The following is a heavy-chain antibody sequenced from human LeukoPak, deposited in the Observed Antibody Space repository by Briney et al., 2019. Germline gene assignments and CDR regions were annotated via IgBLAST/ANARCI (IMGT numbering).Heavy chain of an antibody. CDR2: ISEGASAT. CDR1: GFTFNDYY. V-gene: IGHV3-11*01. J-gene: IGHJ6*02. Sequence: AGGSLRLSCTASGFTFNDYYMTWVRQAPGKGLEWLSCISEGASATYHADSVKGRFAISRDDAKNSLYLQMNNLRAEDTAVYYCAREGLPVYNKYGMDVWGQGTTVTVFS. CDR3: AREGLPVYNKYGMDV.